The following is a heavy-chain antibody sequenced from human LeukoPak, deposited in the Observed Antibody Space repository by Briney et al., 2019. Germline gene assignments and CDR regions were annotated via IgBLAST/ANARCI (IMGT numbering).Heavy chain of an antibody. J-gene: IGHJ6*02. V-gene: IGHV3-30-3*01. CDR3: ARDECGGDCPLDV. D-gene: IGHD2-21*02. CDR2: ISYDGSNK. Sequence: PGGSLRLSCAASGFTFSSYAMHWVRQAPGKGLGWVAVISYDGSNKYYADSVKGRFTISRDNSKNTLYLQMNSLRAEDTAVYYCARDECGGDCPLDVWGQGTSVTVSS. CDR1: GFTFSSYA.